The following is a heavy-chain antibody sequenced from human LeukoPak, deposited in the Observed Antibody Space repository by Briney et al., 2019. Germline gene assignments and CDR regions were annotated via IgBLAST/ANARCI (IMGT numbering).Heavy chain of an antibody. Sequence: GGSLRLSCAASGFTFSSYGMHWVRQAPGKGLEWVAVIWYDGSNKYYADSVKGRFTISRDNSKNTLYLQMNSLRAEDTAVYYCARMDSSGYYFAPLNYWGQGTLVTVSS. CDR2: IWYDGSNK. J-gene: IGHJ4*02. CDR1: GFTFSSYG. V-gene: IGHV3-33*01. CDR3: ARMDSSGYYFAPLNY. D-gene: IGHD3-22*01.